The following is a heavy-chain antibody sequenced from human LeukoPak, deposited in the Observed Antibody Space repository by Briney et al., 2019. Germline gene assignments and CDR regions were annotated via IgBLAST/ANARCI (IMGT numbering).Heavy chain of an antibody. V-gene: IGHV3-21*01. CDR3: ARVKGAGLVTAILIRRYYYMDV. CDR2: ISSSSSYI. D-gene: IGHD2-21*02. Sequence: GGSLRLSCAASGFTFSSYSMNWVRQAPGKGLEWVSSISSSSSYIYYADSVKDRFTISRDNAKNSLYLQMNSLRAEDTAVYYCARVKGAGLVTAILIRRYYYMDVWGKGTTVTVSS. J-gene: IGHJ6*03. CDR1: GFTFSSYS.